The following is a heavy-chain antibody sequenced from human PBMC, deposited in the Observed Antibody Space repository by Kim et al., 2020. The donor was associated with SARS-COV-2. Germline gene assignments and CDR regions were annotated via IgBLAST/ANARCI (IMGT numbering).Heavy chain of an antibody. Sequence: SETLSLTCTVSGGSISSGGYYWSWIRQHPGKGLEWIGYIYYSGSTYYNPSLKSRVTISVDTSKNQFSLKLSSVTAADTAVYYCARGELGRSGYYYYYGMDVWGQGTTVTVSS. J-gene: IGHJ6*02. CDR1: GGSISSGGYY. V-gene: IGHV4-31*03. CDR3: ARGELGRSGYYYYYGMDV. CDR2: IYYSGST. D-gene: IGHD7-27*01.